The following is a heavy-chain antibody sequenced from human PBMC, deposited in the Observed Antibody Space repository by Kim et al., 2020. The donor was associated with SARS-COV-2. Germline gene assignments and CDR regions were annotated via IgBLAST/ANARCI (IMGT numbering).Heavy chain of an antibody. D-gene: IGHD3-10*01. V-gene: IGHV3-30*04. CDR3: LAEIGSRSFDH. Sequence: GGSLRLSCAASGFTFSTYAMNWVRQAPGKGLEWVSHIAYDGSNISYPDSVKGRFIISRDNTKSTLYLQMNSLRPEDTAVYYCLAEIGSRSFDHWGQGTLVTVSS. CDR2: IAYDGSNI. CDR1: GFTFSTYA. J-gene: IGHJ4*02.